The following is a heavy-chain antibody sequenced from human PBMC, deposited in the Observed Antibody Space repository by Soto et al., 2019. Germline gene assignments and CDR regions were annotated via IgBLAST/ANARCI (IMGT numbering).Heavy chain of an antibody. V-gene: IGHV3-21*01. J-gene: IGHJ4*02. CDR3: ARASYAWSGELYPFDY. D-gene: IGHD3-10*01. CDR1: GFTFSSYS. Sequence: PGGSLRLSCAASGFTFSSYSMNWVRQAPGKGLEWVSSISSSSSYIYYADSVKGRFTISRDNAKNSLYLQMNSLRAEDTAVYYCARASYAWSGELYPFDYWGQGTLVTVSS. CDR2: ISSSSSYI.